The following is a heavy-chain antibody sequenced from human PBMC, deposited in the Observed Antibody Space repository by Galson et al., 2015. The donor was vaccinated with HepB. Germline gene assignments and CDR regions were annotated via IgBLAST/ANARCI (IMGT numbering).Heavy chain of an antibody. Sequence: PALVKPTQTLTLPCTFSGFSLPTTGVGVGWFRQPPGKALEWLALIYWDDDKRYSPSLKRRLTLSRDTSKNQVVLTVTNMDPVDSATYFCAYSGRRYYFDFWGQGTLVTVSS. V-gene: IGHV2-5*02. D-gene: IGHD3-16*02. CDR3: AYSGRRYYFDF. CDR2: IYWDDDK. CDR1: GFSLPTTGVG. J-gene: IGHJ4*02.